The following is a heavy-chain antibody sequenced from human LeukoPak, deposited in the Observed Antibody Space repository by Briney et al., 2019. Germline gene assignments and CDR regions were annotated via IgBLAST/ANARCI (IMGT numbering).Heavy chain of an antibody. CDR2: IKGSGDNT. V-gene: IGHV3-23*01. CDR3: AKLNDNYYYYGMDV. Sequence: GGSLRLSCAASGFTFSSYAMSWVRQAPGKGLEWVSLIKGSGDNTYYADSVKGRFTIARDNSKNTLHLQMNSLRAEDTAVYYCAKLNDNYYYYGMDVWGQGTTVTVSS. J-gene: IGHJ6*02. D-gene: IGHD1-1*01. CDR1: GFTFSSYA.